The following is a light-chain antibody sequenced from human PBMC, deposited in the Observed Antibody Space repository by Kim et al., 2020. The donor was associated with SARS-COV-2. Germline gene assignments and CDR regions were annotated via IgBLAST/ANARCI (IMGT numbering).Light chain of an antibody. CDR1: QSVSSSY. Sequence: LSPGNRATLSCRASQSVSSSYLAWYQQKPGQAPRLLIYGASSRATGIPDRFSGSGSGTDFTLTISRLEPEDFAVYYCQHYGSSLYTFGQGTKLEI. CDR2: GAS. CDR3: QHYGSSLYT. J-gene: IGKJ2*01. V-gene: IGKV3-20*01.